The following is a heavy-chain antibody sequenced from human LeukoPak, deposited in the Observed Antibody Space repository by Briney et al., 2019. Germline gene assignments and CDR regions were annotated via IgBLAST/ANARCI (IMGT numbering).Heavy chain of an antibody. CDR3: ARDSWDVGALPDNWFDP. J-gene: IGHJ5*02. CDR1: GYTFTGYY. CDR2: INPNSGGT. D-gene: IGHD1-26*01. V-gene: IGHV1-2*02. Sequence: GASVKVSCKTSGYTFTGYYMHWVRQAPGQGLEWMGWINPNSGGTNYAQKFQDRVSMTRDTSISTAYMHLSRLRSDDTAVYYCARDSWDVGALPDNWFDPWGQGTLVTVSS.